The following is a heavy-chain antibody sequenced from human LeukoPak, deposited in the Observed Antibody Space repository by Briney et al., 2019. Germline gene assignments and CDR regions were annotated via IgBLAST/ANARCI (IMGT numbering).Heavy chain of an antibody. CDR3: VREARESGGFDY. V-gene: IGHV3-30-3*01. J-gene: IGHJ4*02. CDR1: GFTFSNYA. D-gene: IGHD5-24*01. CDR2: ISYDGNNK. Sequence: QSGGSLRLSCAASGFTFSNYAMHWVRQAPGKGLEWVAVISYDGNNKYDADSVKGRFTISRDNSKNSLYLQMNSLRAEDTAVYYCVREARESGGFDYWGQGTLVTVSS.